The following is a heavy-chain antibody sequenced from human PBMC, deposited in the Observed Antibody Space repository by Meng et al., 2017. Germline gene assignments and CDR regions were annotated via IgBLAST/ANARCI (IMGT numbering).Heavy chain of an antibody. V-gene: IGHV4-39*07. D-gene: IGHD3-22*01. J-gene: IGHJ4*02. CDR3: ANDSSNNYYFDY. Sequence: QLVWRGADPGLLRPSMTLSCNASVSSVTSSGSSCDRVWIRQPPGKGRERIGSSDYSGSTYYNPSLKSRVTISLDTSKNQFSRKLSSVTAADKSVYYCANDSSNNYYFDYWGQGTLVTVSS. CDR1: SVTSSGSSCD. CDR2: SDYSGST.